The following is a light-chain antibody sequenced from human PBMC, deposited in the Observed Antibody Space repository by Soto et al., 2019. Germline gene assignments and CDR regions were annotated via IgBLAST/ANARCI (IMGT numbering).Light chain of an antibody. CDR2: LGS. J-gene: IGKJ4*01. V-gene: IGKV2-28*01. CDR3: AQGLATPFT. CDR1: RNLLHSNGYYY. Sequence: EIVLTQSPVSLPVTPGEPACISCRSSRNLLHSNGYYYLDWYLQKPGQSPQLLIYLGSNRASGVPDRFSGSGSGTDFTLTISRVEAEDVGVYFCAQGLATPFTFGGGTKVDIK.